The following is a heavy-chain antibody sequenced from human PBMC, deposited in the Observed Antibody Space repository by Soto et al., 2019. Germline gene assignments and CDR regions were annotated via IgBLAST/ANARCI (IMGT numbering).Heavy chain of an antibody. CDR2: IYYSGST. CDR3: VGEQYYYYYMDV. V-gene: IGHV4-31*03. CDR1: GGSISSGGYY. J-gene: IGHJ6*03. Sequence: QVQLQESGPGLVMPSQTLSLTCTVSGGSISSGGYYWSWIRQHPGKGLEWIGYIYYSGSTYYNPSLKSRVTISVDTSKNQFSLKLSSVTAADTAVYYCVGEQYYYYYMDVWGKGTTVTVSS.